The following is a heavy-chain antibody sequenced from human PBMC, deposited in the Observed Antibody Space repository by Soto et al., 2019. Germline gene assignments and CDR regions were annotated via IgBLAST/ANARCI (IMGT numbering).Heavy chain of an antibody. V-gene: IGHV1-46*02. D-gene: IGHD6-6*01. CDR3: ARGPEVASRQLFEF. CDR1: GYTFNFYY. CDR2: VNPSYGDT. J-gene: IGHJ4*02. Sequence: QVQLLQSGAEGRKPGASVRISCKASGYTFNFYYIHWVRQAPGQGLEWMGTVNPSYGDTSYSQKFQGRVTLTRDTSTTTVYMDLSSLRSEDTAVYFLARGPEVASRQLFEFWGQGSLVSVSS.